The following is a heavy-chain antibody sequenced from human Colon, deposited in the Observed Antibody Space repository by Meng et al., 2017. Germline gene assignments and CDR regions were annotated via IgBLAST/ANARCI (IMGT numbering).Heavy chain of an antibody. CDR3: ARYRYDSSSYSNFFDP. J-gene: IGHJ5*02. CDR1: GASISSEAFY. CDR2: MHYSGIA. D-gene: IGHD3-22*01. V-gene: IGHV4-31*03. Sequence: QVHLQESGPGLVQPSQTLSLTCTVSGASISSEAFYWGWIRQHPGKGLEWIGYMHYSGIANYNPSLNSRIAISVDTSKNHFSLKLSSVTAADTAVYYCARYRYDSSSYSNFFDPWGQGTLVTVSS.